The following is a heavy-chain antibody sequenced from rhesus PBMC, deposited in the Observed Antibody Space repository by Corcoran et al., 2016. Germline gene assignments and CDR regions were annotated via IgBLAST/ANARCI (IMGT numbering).Heavy chain of an antibody. CDR1: GGSISNSYR. Sequence: QVQLQESGPGVVKPSETLSLTCAVSGGSISNSYRWSWIRQPPGKGPEWIGYIYGSSTNTNYNPSLNSRVTISKDTSKNQFSWKLSSVTAADTAVYYCARENCCTLFDYGGQGVLVTVSS. CDR3: ARENCCTLFDY. V-gene: IGHV4S10*01. J-gene: IGHJ4*01. D-gene: IGHD2-2*01. CDR2: IYGSSTNT.